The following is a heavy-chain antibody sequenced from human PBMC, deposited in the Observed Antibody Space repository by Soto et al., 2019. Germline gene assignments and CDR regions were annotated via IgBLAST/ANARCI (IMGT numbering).Heavy chain of an antibody. CDR2: IYYSGST. CDR3: ARVYTPYCSSTSCPLYYYYGMDV. Sequence: SETLSLTCTVSGGSISSGGYYWSWIRQHPGKGLEWIGYIYYSGSTYYNPSLKSRVTISVDTSKNQFSLKLSSVTAADTAVYYCARVYTPYCSSTSCPLYYYYGMDVWDQGTTVTVSS. V-gene: IGHV4-31*03. CDR1: GGSISSGGYY. J-gene: IGHJ6*02. D-gene: IGHD2-2*01.